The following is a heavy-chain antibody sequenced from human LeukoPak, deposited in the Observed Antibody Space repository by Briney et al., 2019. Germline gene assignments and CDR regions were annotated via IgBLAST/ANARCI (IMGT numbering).Heavy chain of an antibody. CDR2: IYSGGST. Sequence: GGSLRLSCSASGFTFSSYAMSWVRQAPGKGLEWVSVIYSGGSTYYADSVKGRFTISRDNSKNTLYLQMNSLRAEDTAVYYCARVDYGGNPIYYYYGMDVWGQGTTVTVSS. J-gene: IGHJ6*02. CDR3: ARVDYGGNPIYYYYGMDV. D-gene: IGHD4-23*01. CDR1: GFTFSSYA. V-gene: IGHV3-66*01.